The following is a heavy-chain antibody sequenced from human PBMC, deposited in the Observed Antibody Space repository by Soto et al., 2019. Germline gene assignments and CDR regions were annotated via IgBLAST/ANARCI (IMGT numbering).Heavy chain of an antibody. D-gene: IGHD3-10*01. CDR2: ISAYNGNR. CDR3: AAVRGANSPPQPYYYGMDV. CDR1: GYTFTSYG. Sequence: QVQLVQSGAEVKKPGASVKVSCKASGYTFTSYGISWVRQAPGQGLEWMGWISAYNGNRNYAQKLQGRATMTTDTSTCSAYLELRSLRSDDTAVYYCAAVRGANSPPQPYYYGMDVWGQGNTATVSS. J-gene: IGHJ6*02. V-gene: IGHV1-18*01.